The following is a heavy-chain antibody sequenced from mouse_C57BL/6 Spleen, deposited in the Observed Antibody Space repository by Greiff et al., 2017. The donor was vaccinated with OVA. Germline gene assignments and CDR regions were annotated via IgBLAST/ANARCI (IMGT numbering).Heavy chain of an antibody. CDR3: TRERGSNEPFAY. D-gene: IGHD2-5*01. CDR2: ISSGGDYI. CDR1: GFTFSSYA. Sequence: EVKLQESGEGLVKPGGSLKLSCAASGFTFSSYAMSWVRQTPEKRLEWVAYISSGGDYIYYADTVKGRFTISRDNARNTLYLQMSILKSEDTAMYYCTRERGSNEPFAYWGQGTLVTVSA. V-gene: IGHV5-9-1*02. J-gene: IGHJ3*01.